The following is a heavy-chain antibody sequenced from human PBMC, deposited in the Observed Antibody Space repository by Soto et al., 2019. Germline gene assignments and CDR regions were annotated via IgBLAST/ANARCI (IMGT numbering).Heavy chain of an antibody. Sequence: QITLKEAGPTLVKPTETLTLTCTFSGISLTTTRMGVGWTRQPPGKALEWLAIIYWDGESRYNPLLRRRLTLTEDTSKNQVVLTMTNMDPKDTATYYCAHRDSTGTTTYFDSWGQGIPVTVAS. CDR3: AHRDSTGTTTYFDS. V-gene: IGHV2-5*02. J-gene: IGHJ4*02. CDR2: IYWDGES. CDR1: GISLTTTRMG. D-gene: IGHD1-1*01.